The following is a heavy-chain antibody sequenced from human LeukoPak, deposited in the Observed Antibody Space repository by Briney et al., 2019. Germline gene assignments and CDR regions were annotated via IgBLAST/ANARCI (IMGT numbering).Heavy chain of an antibody. D-gene: IGHD6-13*01. CDR3: ARLWQLAHYYYYGMDV. Sequence: PGGSLRLSCAASGFTFSSYWMSWVRQAPGKGLEWVANIKQDGSEKYYVDSVKGRFTISRDNAKNSLYLQMNSLRAEDTAVYYCARLWQLAHYYYYGMDVWGQGTTVTVSS. V-gene: IGHV3-7*03. CDR1: GFTFSSYW. CDR2: IKQDGSEK. J-gene: IGHJ6*02.